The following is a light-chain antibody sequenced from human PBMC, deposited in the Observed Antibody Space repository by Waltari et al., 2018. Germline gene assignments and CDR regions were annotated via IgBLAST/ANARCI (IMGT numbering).Light chain of an antibody. CDR2: GAS. J-gene: IGKJ2*01. V-gene: IGKV3-20*01. Sequence: EIVLTQSPGTLSLSPGESATLFCRGSQSIRSSYLAWYQQRPGQAPRRLMYGASSRATGIPDRFSGSGSGTDFTLTISRLEPEDSAVYYCQQYGTPPYNFGQGTKLEIK. CDR3: QQYGTPPYN. CDR1: QSIRSSY.